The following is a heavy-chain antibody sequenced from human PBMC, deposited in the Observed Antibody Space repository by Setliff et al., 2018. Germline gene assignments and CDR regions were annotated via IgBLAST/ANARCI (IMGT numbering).Heavy chain of an antibody. CDR2: IQTSGTT. J-gene: IGHJ4*02. D-gene: IGHD5-12*01. CDR3: ARSEGRRDGYNW. Sequence: GSLRLSCTASGFTFSNAWMTWVRQAPGKGLEWIGHIQTSGTTNYNPSLKSRVTISVDTSKNQFSLKLSSVTAADTAVYYCARSEGRRDGYNWWGQGTLVTVSS. V-gene: IGHV4-4*08. CDR1: GFTFSNAW.